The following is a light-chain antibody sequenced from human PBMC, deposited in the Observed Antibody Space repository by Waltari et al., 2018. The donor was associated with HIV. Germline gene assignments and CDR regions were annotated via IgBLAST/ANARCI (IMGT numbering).Light chain of an antibody. CDR3: QQYHSVPHT. CDR2: WAS. J-gene: IGKJ2*01. Sequence: DIVMTQSPDSLAVSLGERATINCKSRQSVLYSPNNKNYLAWYQQKPGQPPKLLIYWASTRESGVPERFSVSGSQTDFTLSISSLQAEDVAVYYCQQYHSVPHTFGQGTKLEIK. CDR1: QSVLYSPNNKNY. V-gene: IGKV4-1*01.